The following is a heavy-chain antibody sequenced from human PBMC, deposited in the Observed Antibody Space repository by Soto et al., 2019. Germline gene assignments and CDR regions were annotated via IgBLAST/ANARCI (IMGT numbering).Heavy chain of an antibody. Sequence: SRRQCGASSGFSVCYYYMIGISQVPGKGLEWISYVTSSGGSIYYADSVKGRFTISRDNAKNSLYLQMTSLRAEATAFYYCAREIDYSSGCFDSWGQGTLVTVSS. CDR2: VTSSGGSI. J-gene: IGHJ4*02. CDR1: GFSVCYYY. D-gene: IGHD6-19*01. CDR3: AREIDYSSGCFDS. V-gene: IGHV3-11*01.